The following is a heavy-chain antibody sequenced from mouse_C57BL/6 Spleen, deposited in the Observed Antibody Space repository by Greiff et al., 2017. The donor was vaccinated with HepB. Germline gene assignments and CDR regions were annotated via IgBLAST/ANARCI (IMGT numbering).Heavy chain of an antibody. CDR2: INPNNGGT. CDR1: GYTFTDYN. D-gene: IGHD1-1*01. Sequence: VQLKQSGPELVKPGASVKMSCKASGYTFTDYNMHWVKQSHGKSLEWIGYINPNNGGTSSNQKFKGKATLTVNKSSSTAYMELRSLTSEDSAVYYCARYYGSRYWYFDVWGTGTTVTVSS. J-gene: IGHJ1*03. CDR3: ARYYGSRYWYFDV. V-gene: IGHV1-22*01.